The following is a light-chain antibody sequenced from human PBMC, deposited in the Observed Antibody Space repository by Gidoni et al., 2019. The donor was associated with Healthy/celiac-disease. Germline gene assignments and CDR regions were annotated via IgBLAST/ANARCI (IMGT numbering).Light chain of an antibody. J-gene: IGKJ4*01. V-gene: IGKV3-11*01. CDR1: QSVSSY. CDR2: DAY. CDR3: QQRSNVLT. Sequence: IVLTQSPATLSLSPGERATLSCRASQSVSSYLAWYQQKPGQAPRLLIYDAYNRATGIPARCSGSGSGTDFTLTSSSREPEDFAVYYCQQRSNVLTFGGXTKVEIK.